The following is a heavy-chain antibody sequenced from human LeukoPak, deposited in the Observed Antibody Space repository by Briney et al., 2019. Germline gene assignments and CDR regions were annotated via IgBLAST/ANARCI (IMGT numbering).Heavy chain of an antibody. CDR1: GFAFSSYV. V-gene: IGHV3-9*01. CDR3: AKDWAGTSYNWFDP. J-gene: IGHJ5*02. CDR2: IIWNSNII. Sequence: LRLSSAASGFAFSSYVMHWVRPAPGKGLEWVAGIIWNSNIIGYAASVKGRFTISRDNSKNSLYLQMNSLRAEDTALYYWAKDWAGTSYNWFDPWGQGTLVTVSS. D-gene: IGHD6-19*01.